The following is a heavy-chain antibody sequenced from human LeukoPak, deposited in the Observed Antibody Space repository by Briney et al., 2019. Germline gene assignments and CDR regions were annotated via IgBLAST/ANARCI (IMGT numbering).Heavy chain of an antibody. CDR1: GDSIRSSSYY. CDR2: IYYSGRT. D-gene: IGHD3-22*01. CDR3: ARRRYYDSSGYLD. J-gene: IGHJ1*01. V-gene: IGHV4-39*01. Sequence: PSETLSLTCTVSGDSIRSSSYYWDWIRQPLGKGLEWIGTIYYSGRTYYNPSLKSRVTISIDTSENQFSLKLTSVTAADTAVYYCARRRYYDSSGYLDWGQGTLLTVSS.